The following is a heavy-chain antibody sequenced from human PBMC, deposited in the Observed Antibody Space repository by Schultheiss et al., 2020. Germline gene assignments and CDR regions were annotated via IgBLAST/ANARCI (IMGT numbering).Heavy chain of an antibody. CDR2: ISGSGGST. D-gene: IGHD6-19*01. J-gene: IGHJ4*02. V-gene: IGHV3-23*01. Sequence: GGSLRLSCAASGFTFSSYAMSWVRQAPGKGLEWVSAISGSGGSTYYADSVKGRFTISRDNSKNTLYLQMNSLRAEDTAVYYCAKQHSSGRTGYEHYWGQGTLVTVSS. CDR1: GFTFSSYA. CDR3: AKQHSSGRTGYEHY.